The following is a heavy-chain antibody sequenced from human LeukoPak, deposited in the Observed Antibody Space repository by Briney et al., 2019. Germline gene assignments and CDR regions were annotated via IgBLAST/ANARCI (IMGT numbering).Heavy chain of an antibody. D-gene: IGHD7-27*01. CDR3: ARAIWGHPTYYFDY. J-gene: IGHJ4*02. V-gene: IGHV3-66*01. Sequence: GGSLRLSCAASGFTVRSNYISWVRQAPGKGLEWVSIIYSGGSTYYADSVKSRFTISRDNSKNTLYLQMNSLRAEDTAVYYCARAIWGHPTYYFDYWGQGTLVTVSS. CDR1: GFTVRSNY. CDR2: IYSGGST.